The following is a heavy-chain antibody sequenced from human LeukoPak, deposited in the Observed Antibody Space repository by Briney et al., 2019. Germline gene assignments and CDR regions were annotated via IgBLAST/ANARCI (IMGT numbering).Heavy chain of an antibody. V-gene: IGHV3-64*01. D-gene: IGHD6-19*01. J-gene: IGHJ4*02. CDR3: TRRYGGHSGWAGYHDS. Sequence: GASLRLCCVASGFSFSAYIMHWVRQAPGTGLEYVSAIRSDGSGTFYPNSEKGRFTISRDNAKSTSYLQMGSMRAEDTAVYYCTRRYGGHSGWAGYHDSWGQGTLVTVSS. CDR2: IRSDGSGT. CDR1: GFSFSAYI.